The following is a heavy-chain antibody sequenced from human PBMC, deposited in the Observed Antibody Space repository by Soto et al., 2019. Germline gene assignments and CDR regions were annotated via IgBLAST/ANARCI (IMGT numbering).Heavy chain of an antibody. J-gene: IGHJ6*02. D-gene: IGHD5-18*01. V-gene: IGHV1-69*01. CDR3: ANNDVDTAMGYYYYYGMDV. CDR1: GGTFSSYA. Sequence: QVQLVQSGAEVKKPGSSVKVSCKASGGTFSSYAISWVRQAPGQGLEWMGGIIPIFGTANYAQKFQGRVTITADESTSTAYMELSSLRSEDTAVYYCANNDVDTAMGYYYYYGMDVWGQGTTVTVSS. CDR2: IIPIFGTA.